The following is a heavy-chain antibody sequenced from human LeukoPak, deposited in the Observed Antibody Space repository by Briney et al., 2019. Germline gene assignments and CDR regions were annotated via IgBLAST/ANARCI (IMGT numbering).Heavy chain of an antibody. D-gene: IGHD2-15*01. Sequence: GSLRLSCAASGFTFSSYSMNWVRQAPGKGLEWVSSISSSSNYIYCADSLKGRFIISRDNAKNSLYLQMNSLRAEDTAVYYCARDHCSGGSCLDVWGKGTTVTVSS. CDR3: ARDHCSGGSCLDV. V-gene: IGHV3-21*01. CDR1: GFTFSSYS. CDR2: ISSSSNYI. J-gene: IGHJ6*04.